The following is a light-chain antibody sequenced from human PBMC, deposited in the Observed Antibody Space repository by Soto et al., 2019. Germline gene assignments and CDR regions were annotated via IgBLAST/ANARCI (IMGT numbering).Light chain of an antibody. J-gene: IGLJ2*01. CDR1: SSDVGRYNL. CDR2: EDI. Sequence: QSALTQPASVSGSPGQSITLSCTGSSSDVGRYNLVSWYQQLPGKAPKLLIYEDIERPPGVSNRFSGSKSGNTASLTISGLQTEDEADYYCCSYAGGTSVVFGGGTKLTVL. V-gene: IGLV2-23*01. CDR3: CSYAGGTSVV.